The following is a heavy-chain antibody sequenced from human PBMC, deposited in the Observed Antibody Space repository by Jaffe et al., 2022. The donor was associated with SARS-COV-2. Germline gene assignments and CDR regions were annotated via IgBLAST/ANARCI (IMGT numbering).Heavy chain of an antibody. V-gene: IGHV4-34*01. CDR1: GGSFSGYY. D-gene: IGHD1-26*01. CDR3: ARGGGVGATNWFDP. Sequence: QVQLQQWGAGLLKPSETLSLTCAVYGGSFSGYYWSWIRQPPGKGLEWIGEINHSGSTNYNPSLKSRVTISVDTSKNQFSLKLSSVTAADTAVYYCARGGGVGATNWFDPWGQGTLVTVSS. CDR2: INHSGST. J-gene: IGHJ5*02.